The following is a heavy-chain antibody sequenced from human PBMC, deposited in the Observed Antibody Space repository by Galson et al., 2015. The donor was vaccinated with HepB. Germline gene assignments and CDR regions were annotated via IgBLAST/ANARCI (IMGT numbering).Heavy chain of an antibody. J-gene: IGHJ4*02. D-gene: IGHD2-2*01. CDR3: ARERKDCSSTSCYYDIDY. CDR2: IIPIFGTA. CDR1: GGTFSRYA. V-gene: IGHV1-69*13. Sequence: SVKVSCKASGGTFSRYAISWVRQAPGQGLEWMGGIIPIFGTANYAQKFQGRVTITADESTSTAYMELSSLRSEDTAVYYCARERKDCSSTSCYYDIDYWGQGTLVTVSS.